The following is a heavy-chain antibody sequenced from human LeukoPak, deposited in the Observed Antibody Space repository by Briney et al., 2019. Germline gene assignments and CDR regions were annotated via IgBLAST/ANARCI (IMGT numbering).Heavy chain of an antibody. CDR1: GGSISSSSCY. J-gene: IGHJ4*02. V-gene: IGHV4-39*01. CDR3: ARLYNWNYEWDY. Sequence: SETLSLTCTVSGGSISSSSCYWGWIRQPPGKGLEWIGSIYYSGSTYYNPSLKSRVTISVDTSKNQFSLKLSSVTAADTAVYYCARLYNWNYEWDYWGQGTLVTVSS. CDR2: IYYSGST. D-gene: IGHD1-7*01.